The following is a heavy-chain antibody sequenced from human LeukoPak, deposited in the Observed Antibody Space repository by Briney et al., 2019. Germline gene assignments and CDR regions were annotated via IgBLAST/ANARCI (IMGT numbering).Heavy chain of an antibody. CDR1: GFTFRNYG. CDR2: IGYDGSKK. Sequence: PGGSLRLSCLASGFTFRNYGMHWVRQAPGKGLEWVALIGYDGSKKFYADPVKGRFTTSRDNSTNTLFLHMNSLRVDDTAVYYCANSSFQVWGQGTLVTVSS. CDR3: ANSSFQV. J-gene: IGHJ4*02. V-gene: IGHV3-30*02.